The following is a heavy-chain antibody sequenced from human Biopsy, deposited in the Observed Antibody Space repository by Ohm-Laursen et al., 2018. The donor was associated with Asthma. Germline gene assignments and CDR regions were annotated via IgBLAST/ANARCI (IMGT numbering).Heavy chain of an antibody. CDR2: ITGSGGTT. Sequence: GSLRLSCAAPGFTSSSSAMSWVRQAPGKGLERVSAITGSGGTTYYADSVRGRFTISRDNSKSTLFLQMDSLSAEDTAVYYCAKDFRGIAVAGDRGFDYWGQGTLVTVSS. CDR3: AKDFRGIAVAGDRGFDY. J-gene: IGHJ4*02. V-gene: IGHV3-23*01. D-gene: IGHD6-19*01. CDR1: GFTSSSSA.